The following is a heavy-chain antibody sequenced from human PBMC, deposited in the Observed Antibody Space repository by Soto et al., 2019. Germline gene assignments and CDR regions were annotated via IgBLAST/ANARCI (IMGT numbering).Heavy chain of an antibody. CDR3: AREESWGVVPAALIYYYYGMDV. CDR1: GGTFSSYA. V-gene: IGHV1-69*06. Sequence: GASVKVSCKASGGTFSSYAISWVRQAPGQGLEWMGGIIPIFGTANYAQKFQGRVTITADKSTSTAYMELSSLRSEDTAVYYCAREESWGVVPAALIYYYYGMDVWGQGTTVTVSS. J-gene: IGHJ6*02. CDR2: IIPIFGTA. D-gene: IGHD2-2*01.